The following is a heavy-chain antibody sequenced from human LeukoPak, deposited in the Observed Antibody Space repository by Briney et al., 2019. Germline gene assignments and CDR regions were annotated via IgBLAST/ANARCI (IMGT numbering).Heavy chain of an antibody. CDR3: AKDSSGNWNYGWFDP. CDR2: ISWNSGSI. D-gene: IGHD1-7*01. J-gene: IGHJ5*02. CDR1: GFTFYDYA. Sequence: GGSLRLPCAASGFTFYDYAMHWVRQAPGKGLEWVSGISWNSGSIGYADSVKGRFTISRDNAKNSLYLQMNSLRAEDTALYYCAKDSSGNWNYGWFDPWGQGTLVTVSS. V-gene: IGHV3-9*01.